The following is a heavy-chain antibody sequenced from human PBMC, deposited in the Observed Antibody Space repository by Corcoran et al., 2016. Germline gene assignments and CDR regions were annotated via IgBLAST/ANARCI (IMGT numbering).Heavy chain of an antibody. CDR3: TVDVSGGAYPLDS. J-gene: IGHJ4*02. D-gene: IGHD2-8*02. CDR1: GFPFAPAW. Sequence: EVQVVESGGTLVKAGGSLTLSCAASGFPFAPAWLIWVRQAPGKGLECVGRIKSKTSGETRDYAAPVRGRFYISRDDSRSTVYLQMSSLRTDDTAVYYCTVDVSGGAYPLDSWGQGTLVTVSS. CDR2: IKSKTSGETR. V-gene: IGHV3-15*02.